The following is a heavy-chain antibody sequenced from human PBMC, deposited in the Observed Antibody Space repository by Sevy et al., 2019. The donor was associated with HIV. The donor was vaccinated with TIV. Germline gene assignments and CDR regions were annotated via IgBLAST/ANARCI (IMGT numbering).Heavy chain of an antibody. Sequence: GGSLRLSCAASGFTFDDYAMSWVRQAPGKGLEWVSAINWKTDNVGYADSVKGRFTISRDNAKRSLYLQMNSLRPEDTALYHCARNTYYLDSTGFGAFDIWAQGIMVTVSS. V-gene: IGHV3-20*01. CDR3: ARNTYYLDSTGFGAFDI. CDR1: GFTFDDYA. D-gene: IGHD3-22*01. CDR2: INWKTDNV. J-gene: IGHJ3*02.